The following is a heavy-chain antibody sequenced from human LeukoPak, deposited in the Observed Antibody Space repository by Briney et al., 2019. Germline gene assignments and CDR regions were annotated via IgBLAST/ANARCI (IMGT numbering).Heavy chain of an antibody. J-gene: IGHJ4*02. CDR1: GGSISSYY. CDR2: IYTSGST. D-gene: IGHD3-10*01. CDR3: ARGAYYYGSGKIFDY. V-gene: IGHV4-4*07. Sequence: PSETLSLTCTVSGGSISSYYWSWIRQPAGKGLEWIRRIYTSGSTNYNPSLKSRVTMSVDTSKNQFSLKLSSVTAADTAVYYCARGAYYYGSGKIFDYWGQGTLVTVSS.